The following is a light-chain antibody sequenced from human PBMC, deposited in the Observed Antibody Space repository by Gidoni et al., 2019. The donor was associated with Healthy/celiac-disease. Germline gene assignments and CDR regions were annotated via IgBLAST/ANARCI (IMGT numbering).Light chain of an antibody. V-gene: IGKV1-5*03. J-gene: IGKJ1*01. CDR2: KAS. CDR1: QRISSW. Sequence: IPLTPSPSTLSASVGDRVTITCRASQRISSWLAWYQQKPGKAPKLLIYKASSLESGVPSRFSGSGSGTEFTLTISSLQPDDFATYYCQQYNSYSRTFXPXTKVEIK. CDR3: QQYNSYSRT.